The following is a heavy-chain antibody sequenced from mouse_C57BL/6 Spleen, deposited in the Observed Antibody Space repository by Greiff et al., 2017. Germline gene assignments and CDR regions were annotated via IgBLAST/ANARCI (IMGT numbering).Heavy chain of an antibody. J-gene: IGHJ3*01. CDR1: GFTFSSYA. Sequence: DVKLVESGGGLVKPGGSLKLSCAASGFTFSSYAMSWVRQTPEKRLEWVATISDGGSYTYYPDNVKGRFTISRYNAKNNLYLQMSHLKSEDTAMYYCARGYYDYDGFAYWGQGTLVTVSA. V-gene: IGHV5-4*03. D-gene: IGHD2-4*01. CDR3: ARGYYDYDGFAY. CDR2: ISDGGSYT.